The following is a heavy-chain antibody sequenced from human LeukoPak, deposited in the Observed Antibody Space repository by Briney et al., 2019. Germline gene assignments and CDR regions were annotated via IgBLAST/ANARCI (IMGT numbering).Heavy chain of an antibody. J-gene: IGHJ6*03. CDR1: GGSISSYY. CDR2: IYYSGST. D-gene: IGHD2-8*01. Sequence: SETLSLTCTVSGGSISSYYWSWIRQPPGKGLEWIGYIYYSGSTNYNPSLKSRVTISVDTSKNQFSLKLSSVTAADTAVYYCAKHLMDYYYMDVWGKGTTVTVSS. CDR3: AKHLMDYYYMDV. V-gene: IGHV4-59*01.